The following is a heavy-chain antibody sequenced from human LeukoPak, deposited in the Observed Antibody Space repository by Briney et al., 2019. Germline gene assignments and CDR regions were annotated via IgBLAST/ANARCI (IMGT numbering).Heavy chain of an antibody. V-gene: IGHV4-61*02. J-gene: IGHJ4*02. D-gene: IGHD1/OR15-1a*01. CDR1: GGSISSGSYY. Sequence: SQTLPLTCTVSGGSISSGSYYWSWIRQPAGKGLEWIGRIYTSGSTNYNPSLKSRVTISVDTSKNRFSLKLSSVTAADTAVYYCARDTGTTRFDYWGQGTLVTVSS. CDR3: ARDTGTTRFDY. CDR2: IYTSGST.